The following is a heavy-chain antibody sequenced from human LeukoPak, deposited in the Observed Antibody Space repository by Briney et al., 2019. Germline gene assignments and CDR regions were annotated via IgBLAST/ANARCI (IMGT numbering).Heavy chain of an antibody. Sequence: PGGSLRLSCAASGFTFSSYWMHCVRQAPGKRLVWVSRINSDGSSTSYADSVKGRFTISRDNAKNTLYLQMNSLRAEDTAVYYCAREGYSSSWYPYGEYYFDYWGQGTLVTVSS. CDR3: AREGYSSSWYPYGEYYFDY. D-gene: IGHD6-13*01. CDR2: INSDGSST. J-gene: IGHJ4*02. CDR1: GFTFSSYW. V-gene: IGHV3-74*01.